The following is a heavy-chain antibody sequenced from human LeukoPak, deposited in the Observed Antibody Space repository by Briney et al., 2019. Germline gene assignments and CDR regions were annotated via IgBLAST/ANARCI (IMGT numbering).Heavy chain of an antibody. CDR3: ASFTRETLFDI. CDR1: GGSISSYY. Sequence: SETLSLTCTVSGGSISSYYWSWIRQPPGKGLEWIGYIYYSGSTSYNPSLKSRVTISVDTSKNQFSLKLSSVTAADTAVYYCASFTRETLFDIWGQGTKVTVSS. J-gene: IGHJ3*02. V-gene: IGHV4-59*01. CDR2: IYYSGST.